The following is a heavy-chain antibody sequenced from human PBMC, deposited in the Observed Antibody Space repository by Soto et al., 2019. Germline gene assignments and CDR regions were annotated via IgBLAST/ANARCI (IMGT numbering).Heavy chain of an antibody. V-gene: IGHV3-30-3*01. J-gene: IGHJ4*02. CDR1: GFTFSSYA. CDR3: ARDRVVALFDY. CDR2: ISYDGSNK. Sequence: GGSLRLSCAASGFTFSSYAMHWVRQAPGKGLEWVAVISYDGSNKYYADSVKGRFTISRDNSKNTLYLQMNSLRAEDTAVYYCARDRVVALFDYWGQGTLVTVSS. D-gene: IGHD3-22*01.